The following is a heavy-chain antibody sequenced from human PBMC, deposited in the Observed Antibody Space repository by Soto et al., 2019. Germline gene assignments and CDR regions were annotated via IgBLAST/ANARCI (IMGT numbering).Heavy chain of an antibody. J-gene: IGHJ6*04. CDR2: INPNSGGT. Sequence: ASVKVSCKASGYTFTVYYMHWVRQAPGQGLEWMGWINPNSGGTNYAQKFQGWVTMTRDTSISTAYMELSRLRSDDTAVYYCARVRDIVVVPAAIPRDYYYYGMDVWGKGTTVTV. CDR1: GYTFTVYY. CDR3: ARVRDIVVVPAAIPRDYYYYGMDV. D-gene: IGHD2-2*01. V-gene: IGHV1-2*04.